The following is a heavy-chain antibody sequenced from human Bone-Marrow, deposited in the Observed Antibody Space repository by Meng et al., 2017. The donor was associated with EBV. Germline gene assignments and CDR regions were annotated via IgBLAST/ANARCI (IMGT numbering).Heavy chain of an antibody. D-gene: IGHD3-22*01. CDR3: AREYDSSGYSDY. J-gene: IGHJ4*02. CDR1: GGSISSSSYY. V-gene: IGHV4-39*07. Sequence: QLEVQVCGPGLVKPSETLSLTCTVSGGSISSSSYYWGWIRQPPGKGLEWIGSIYYSGSTYYNPSLKSRVTISVDTSKNQFSLKLSSVTAADTAVYYCAREYDSSGYSDYWGQGTLVTVSS. CDR2: IYYSGST.